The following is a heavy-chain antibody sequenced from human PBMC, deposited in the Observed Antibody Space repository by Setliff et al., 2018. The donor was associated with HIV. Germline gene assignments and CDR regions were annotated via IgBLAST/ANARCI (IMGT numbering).Heavy chain of an antibody. Sequence: KASETLSLTCTVSGGSISSHYWSWIRQPPGKGLEWIGSIYYSGSTNYNPSLKSRVTISVDTSKNQFSLKLSSVTAADTAVYYCARGRWLQYLWGQGTLVTVSS. CDR2: IYYSGST. CDR1: GGSISSHY. J-gene: IGHJ4*02. D-gene: IGHD5-12*01. V-gene: IGHV4-59*11. CDR3: ARGRWLQYL.